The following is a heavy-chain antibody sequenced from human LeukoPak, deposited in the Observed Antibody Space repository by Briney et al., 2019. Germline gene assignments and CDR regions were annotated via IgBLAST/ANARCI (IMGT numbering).Heavy chain of an antibody. D-gene: IGHD4-11*01. CDR3: AKGLQGYSSSWFDP. Sequence: SVKVSCKASGGTFSSYAISWVRQAPGQGLEWMGGIIPIFGTANYAQKFQGRVTITTDESTSTAYMELNSLRAEDTAVYYCAKGLQGYSSSWFDPWGQGTLVTVSS. V-gene: IGHV1-69*05. CDR1: GGTFSSYA. CDR2: IIPIFGTA. J-gene: IGHJ5*02.